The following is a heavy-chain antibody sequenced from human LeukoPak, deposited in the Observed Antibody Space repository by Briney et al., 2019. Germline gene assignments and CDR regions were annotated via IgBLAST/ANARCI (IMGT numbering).Heavy chain of an antibody. CDR2: FDPEHGET. CDR3: AADSLLYFASIYFDP. Sequence: GASVKVSCKVSGNTLTEISMHWVRQAPGKGLEWMGGFDPEHGETIYAQKFQGRVTMTEDTSTDTAYMELSSLRSEDTAVYYCAADSLLYFASIYFDPWGQGTLVTVSS. V-gene: IGHV1-24*01. J-gene: IGHJ5*02. D-gene: IGHD3-9*01. CDR1: GNTLTEIS.